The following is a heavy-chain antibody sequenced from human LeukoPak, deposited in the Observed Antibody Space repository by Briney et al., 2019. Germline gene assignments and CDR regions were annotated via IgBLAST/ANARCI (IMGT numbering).Heavy chain of an antibody. CDR3: AKNSGWYAFDY. D-gene: IGHD6-19*01. V-gene: IGHV3-30*18. CDR2: ISYDGSNK. Sequence: GGSLRLSCAASGFTFSSYEMNWVRQAPGKGLEWVAVISYDGSNKYYADSVKGRFTISRDNSKNTLYLQMNSLRAEDTAVYYCAKNSGWYAFDYWGQGTLVTVSS. J-gene: IGHJ4*02. CDR1: GFTFSSYE.